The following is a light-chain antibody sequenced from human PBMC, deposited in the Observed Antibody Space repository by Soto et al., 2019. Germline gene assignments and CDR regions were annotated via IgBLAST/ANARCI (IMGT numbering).Light chain of an antibody. CDR2: EVN. CDR1: SSDVGSYNL. CDR3: CSYATNNTFI. V-gene: IGLV2-23*02. J-gene: IGLJ2*01. Sequence: QSVLTQPASVSGSPGQSITISCTGASSDVGSYNLVSWYQQSPGKAPKLIIFEVNKRPSGVSNRFSGSKSDNTASLTITGLQSEDEADYYCCSYATNNTFIFGGGTKLTVL.